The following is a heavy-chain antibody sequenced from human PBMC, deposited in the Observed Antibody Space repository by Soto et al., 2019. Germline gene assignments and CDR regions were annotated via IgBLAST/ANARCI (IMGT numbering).Heavy chain of an antibody. CDR3: ARGYCSGGSCYSHDAFDI. CDR2: IYYSGST. J-gene: IGHJ3*02. Sequence: QVQLQESGPGLVKPSQTLSLTCTVSGGSISSGGYYWSWIRQHPGKGLEWIGYIYYSGSTYYNPSLKCRLTLSVDTSKNQFSLKLSSVTAADTAVYYCARGYCSGGSCYSHDAFDIWGQGTMVTVAS. V-gene: IGHV4-31*03. D-gene: IGHD2-15*01. CDR1: GGSISSGGYY.